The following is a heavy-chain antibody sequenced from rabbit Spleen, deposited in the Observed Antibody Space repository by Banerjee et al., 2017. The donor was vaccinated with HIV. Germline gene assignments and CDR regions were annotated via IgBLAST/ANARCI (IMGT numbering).Heavy chain of an antibody. V-gene: IGHV1S45*01. CDR1: GFSFSSSDY. J-gene: IGHJ4*01. D-gene: IGHD4-1*01. CDR2: INTATGKA. CDR3: ARETSSGWGVLLYYFSL. Sequence: QEQVVESGGGLVQPEGSLTLTCKASGFSFSSSDYICWVRQAPGKGLEWIACINTATGKAVYATWAKGRFTISRTSSTTVTLQMTSLTAADTATYFCARETSSGWGVLLYYFSLWGPGTLVTVS.